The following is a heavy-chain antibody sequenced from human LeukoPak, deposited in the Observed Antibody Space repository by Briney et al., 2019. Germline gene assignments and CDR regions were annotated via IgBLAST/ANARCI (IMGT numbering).Heavy chain of an antibody. V-gene: IGHV1-2*02. CDR2: INPNSGGT. CDR3: ARVLLRTVVTPPFAY. Sequence: ASVKVSRKASGYTFTGYYMHWVRQAPGQGLEWMGWINPNSGGTNYAQKFQGRVTMTRDTSISTAYMELSRLRSDDTAVYYCARVLLRTVVTPPFAYWGQGTLVTVSS. J-gene: IGHJ4*02. CDR1: GYTFTGYY. D-gene: IGHD4-23*01.